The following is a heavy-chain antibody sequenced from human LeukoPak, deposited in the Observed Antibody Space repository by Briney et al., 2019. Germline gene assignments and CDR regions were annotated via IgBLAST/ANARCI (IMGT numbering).Heavy chain of an antibody. Sequence: GGSLRLSCAASGLTFRSYNMNWVRQAPGKRPEWVSSISSSISYIYYADSVKGRFTISRDNAKNSLYLQMNSLRAEDTALYYCARGASRADYWGQGTLVTVSS. CDR2: ISSSISYI. CDR1: GLTFRSYN. J-gene: IGHJ4*02. CDR3: ARGASRADY. V-gene: IGHV3-21*01.